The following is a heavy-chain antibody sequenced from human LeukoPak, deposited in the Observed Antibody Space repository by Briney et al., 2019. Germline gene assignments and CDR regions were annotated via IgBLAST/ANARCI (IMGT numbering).Heavy chain of an antibody. CDR3: ARDRKASPNWELDY. Sequence: ASVKVSCKASGYTFTDYYIHWVRQAPGQGLEWMGWVDPNGGGPNLAQKFQGRVTMTRDTSITTAYMELHILTSDDTAVYYCARDRKASPNWELDYWGQGTLVTVSS. D-gene: IGHD1-1*01. V-gene: IGHV1-2*02. CDR2: VDPNGGGP. CDR1: GYTFTDYY. J-gene: IGHJ4*02.